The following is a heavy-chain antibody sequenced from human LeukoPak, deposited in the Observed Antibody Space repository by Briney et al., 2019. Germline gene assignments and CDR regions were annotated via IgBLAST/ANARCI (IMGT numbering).Heavy chain of an antibody. V-gene: IGHV3-9*03. J-gene: IGHJ3*02. D-gene: IGHD5-18*01. CDR3: AKGYYSYGYGDAFDI. CDR1: GFTFDDYA. CDR2: ISWNSGSI. Sequence: PGGSLRLSCAASGFTFDDYAMHWVRQAPGKGLEWVSGISWNSGSIGYADSVKGRFTISRDNAKNSLYLQMNSLRAEDMALYYCAKGYYSYGYGDAFDIWGQGTMVTVSS.